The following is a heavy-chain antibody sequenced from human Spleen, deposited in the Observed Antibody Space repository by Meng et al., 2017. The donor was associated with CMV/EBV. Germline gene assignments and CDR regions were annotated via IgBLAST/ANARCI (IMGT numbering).Heavy chain of an antibody. V-gene: IGHV3-48*04. J-gene: IGHJ4*02. CDR2: ISSSSSTI. D-gene: IGHD5-24*01. CDR1: GFTFSSYS. Sequence: GGSLRLSCAASGFTFSSYSMNWVRQAPGKGLEWVSYISSSSSTIYYADSVKGRFTISRDNAKNSLYLQMNSLRAEDTAVYYCARVSVEIVGWGGYYFDYWGQGTLVTVSS. CDR3: ARVSVEIVGWGGYYFDY.